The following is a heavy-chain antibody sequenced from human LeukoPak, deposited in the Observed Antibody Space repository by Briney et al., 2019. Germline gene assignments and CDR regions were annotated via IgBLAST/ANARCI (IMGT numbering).Heavy chain of an antibody. D-gene: IGHD6-13*01. V-gene: IGHV4-34*01. Sequence: PSETLSLTCAVYGGSFSGYYWSWIRQPPGKGLEWIGEINHSGSTNYSPSLKSRVTISVDTSKNQFSLKLSSVTAADTAVYYCARVRSGYSSSWYPITWGQGTLVTVSS. CDR2: INHSGST. CDR1: GGSFSGYY. CDR3: ARVRSGYSSSWYPIT. J-gene: IGHJ5*02.